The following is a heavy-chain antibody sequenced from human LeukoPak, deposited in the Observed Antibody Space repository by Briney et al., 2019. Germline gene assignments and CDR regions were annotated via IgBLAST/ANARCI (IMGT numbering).Heavy chain of an antibody. CDR3: AREGAVPGIDP. Sequence: SETPSLTCAVSGYSITSGFSWGWIRQPPGKGLEWIGTISHSGTTDYKSTLESRLTMSMDTSKNLFSLRLTSVTAADTAVYYCAREGAVPGIDPWGQGTLVTVSS. D-gene: IGHD3-16*01. V-gene: IGHV4-38-2*02. CDR2: ISHSGTT. CDR1: GYSITSGFS. J-gene: IGHJ5*02.